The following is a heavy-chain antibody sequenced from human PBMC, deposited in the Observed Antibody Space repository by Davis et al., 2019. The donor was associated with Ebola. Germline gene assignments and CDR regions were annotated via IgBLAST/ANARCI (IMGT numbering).Heavy chain of an antibody. V-gene: IGHV3-48*04. D-gene: IGHD3-10*01. CDR2: ISSSSSTI. J-gene: IGHJ4*02. CDR1: GFTFSSYS. CDR3: AKEMFAMYGSGSYSFDY. Sequence: PGGSLRLSCAASGFTFSSYSMNWVRQAPGKGLEWVSYISSSSSTIYYADSVKGRFTVSRDNAKNSLSLQMNSLRAEDTAVYYCAKEMFAMYGSGSYSFDYWGQGTLVTVSS.